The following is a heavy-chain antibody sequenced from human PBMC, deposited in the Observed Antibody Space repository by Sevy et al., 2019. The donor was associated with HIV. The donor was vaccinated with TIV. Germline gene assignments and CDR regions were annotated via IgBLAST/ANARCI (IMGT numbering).Heavy chain of an antibody. CDR3: AKVLRFLEWLFDY. D-gene: IGHD3-3*01. CDR2: IGGSGGST. J-gene: IGHJ4*02. CDR1: GFTFSSYA. Sequence: GGSLRLSCAASGFTFSSYAMSWVRQAPGKGLEWVSAIGGSGGSTYYADSVKGRFTISRDNSKNTLYLQMNSLRAEDTAVYDCAKVLRFLEWLFDYWGQGTLVTVSS. V-gene: IGHV3-23*01.